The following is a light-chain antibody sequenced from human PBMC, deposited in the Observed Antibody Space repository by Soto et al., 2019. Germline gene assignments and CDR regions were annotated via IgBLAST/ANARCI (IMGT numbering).Light chain of an antibody. J-gene: IGLJ1*01. CDR2: GVS. CDR1: SSDVGGYNY. Sequence: QSALTQPASVSGSPGQSITISCTGTSSDVGGYNYVSWYQQHPGKAPKLMIYGVSNRPSGISNRFSGSKSGNTASLAISGLRSEDEADYYCAAWDDSLSAYVFGTGTKVTVL. V-gene: IGLV2-14*01. CDR3: AAWDDSLSAYV.